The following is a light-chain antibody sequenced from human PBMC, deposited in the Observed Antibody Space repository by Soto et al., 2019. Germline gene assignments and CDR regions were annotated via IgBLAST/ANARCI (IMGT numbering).Light chain of an antibody. V-gene: IGLV2-8*01. J-gene: IGLJ2*01. Sequence: QSALTQPPSASGSPGQSVNISCTGTSSDVGGYNYVSWYQQQSGKAPKLMIYEVSKRPSGVPDRFSGSKSGNTASLTVSGLQAEDEADYYCSSYAGSNTVVFGGGTQLTVL. CDR3: SSYAGSNTVV. CDR2: EVS. CDR1: SSDVGGYNY.